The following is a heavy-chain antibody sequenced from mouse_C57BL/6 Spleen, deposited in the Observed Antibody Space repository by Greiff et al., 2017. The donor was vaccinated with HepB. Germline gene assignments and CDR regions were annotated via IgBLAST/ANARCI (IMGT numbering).Heavy chain of an antibody. J-gene: IGHJ3*01. Sequence: QVQLKQSGPELVKPGASVKISCKASGYAFSSSWMNWVKQRPGKGLEWIGRIYPGDGDTNYNGKFKGKATLTADKSSSTAYMQLSSLTSEDSAVYFCARNYDYDEGAWFAYWGQGTLVTVSA. V-gene: IGHV1-82*01. CDR2: IYPGDGDT. D-gene: IGHD2-4*01. CDR3: ARNYDYDEGAWFAY. CDR1: GYAFSSSW.